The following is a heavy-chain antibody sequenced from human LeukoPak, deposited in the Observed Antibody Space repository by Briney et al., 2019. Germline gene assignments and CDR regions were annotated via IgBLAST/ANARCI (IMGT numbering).Heavy chain of an antibody. Sequence: AGGSLRLSCAASGFTFSSYSMNWVRQAPGKGLEWVSSISSSSSNIYYADSVKGRFTISRDNAKNSPYLQMNSLRVEDTAVYYCARCTTGRTFGSLREIKRSREIDYWGQGTLVTVSS. J-gene: IGHJ4*02. V-gene: IGHV3-21*01. CDR2: ISSSSSNI. CDR3: ARCTTGRTFGSLREIKRSREIDY. D-gene: IGHD1-1*01. CDR1: GFTFSSYS.